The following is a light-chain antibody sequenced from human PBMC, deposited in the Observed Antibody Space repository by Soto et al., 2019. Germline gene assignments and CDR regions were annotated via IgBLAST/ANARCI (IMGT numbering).Light chain of an antibody. Sequence: QFVLTQPPSASGSPGQSVTISCTGTSSDVGGYNCVSWYQQHPGKAPKLMIYEVSKRPSGVPDRFSGSKSGNTASLTVSGLQAEDEADYYCSSYAGSNNLYVFGTGTKVTVL. J-gene: IGLJ1*01. CDR3: SSYAGSNNLYV. V-gene: IGLV2-8*01. CDR1: SSDVGGYNC. CDR2: EVS.